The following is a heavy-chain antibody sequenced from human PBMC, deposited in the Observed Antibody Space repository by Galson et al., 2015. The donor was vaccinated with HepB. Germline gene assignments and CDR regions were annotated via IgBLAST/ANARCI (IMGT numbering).Heavy chain of an antibody. D-gene: IGHD3-9*01. J-gene: IGHJ4*02. CDR3: ARDSQRNILTGYPDY. Sequence: SLRLSCAASGFTFSSYAMHWVRQAPGKGLEWVAVISYDGSNKYYADSVKGRFTISRDNSKNTLYLQMNSLRAEDTAVYYCARDSQRNILTGYPDYWGQGTLVTVSS. CDR2: ISYDGSNK. V-gene: IGHV3-30-3*01. CDR1: GFTFSSYA.